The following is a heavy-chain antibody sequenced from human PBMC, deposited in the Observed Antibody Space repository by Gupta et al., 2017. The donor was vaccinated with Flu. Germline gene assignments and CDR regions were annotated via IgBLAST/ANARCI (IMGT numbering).Heavy chain of an antibody. Sequence: WMGRINPNSGGTNYAQKFQGRVTMTRDTSISTAYMELSRLRSDDTAVYYCARADCSSTSCYTVDYYYYYMDVWGKGTTVTVSS. V-gene: IGHV1-2*06. J-gene: IGHJ6*03. CDR2: INPNSGGT. D-gene: IGHD2-2*02. CDR3: ARADCSSTSCYTVDYYYYYMDV.